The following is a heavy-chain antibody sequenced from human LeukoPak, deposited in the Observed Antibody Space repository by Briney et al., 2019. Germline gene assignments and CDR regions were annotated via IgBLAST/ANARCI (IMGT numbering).Heavy chain of an antibody. CDR1: GGSISSSSYY. CDR3: ARPRPPVRGVTNWFDP. CDR2: IYYSGST. D-gene: IGHD3-10*01. V-gene: IGHV4-39*07. J-gene: IGHJ5*02. Sequence: RASETLSLTCAVSGGSISSSSYYWGWIRQPPGKGLEWIGSIYYSGSTYYNPSLKSRVTISVDTSKNQFSLKLSSVTAADTAVYYCARPRPPVRGVTNWFDPWGQGTLVTVSS.